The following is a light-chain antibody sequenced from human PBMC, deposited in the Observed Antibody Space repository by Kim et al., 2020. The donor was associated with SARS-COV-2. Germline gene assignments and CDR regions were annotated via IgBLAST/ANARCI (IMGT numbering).Light chain of an antibody. J-gene: IGKJ2*03. V-gene: IGKV1-5*03. CDR1: QSISSW. Sequence: DIQMTQSPSTLSASVGDRVTITCRASQSISSWLAWYQQKPGKAPKLLIYKASSLESGVPSRFSGSGSGTEFTLTISSLQPDDFATYYCQQYNSFPYSFGQGTKLEIK. CDR3: QQYNSFPYS. CDR2: KAS.